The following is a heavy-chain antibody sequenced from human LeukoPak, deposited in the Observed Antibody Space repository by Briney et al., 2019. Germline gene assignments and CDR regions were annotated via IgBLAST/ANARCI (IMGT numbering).Heavy chain of an antibody. CDR2: IDWDDDK. D-gene: IGHD4-17*01. CDR1: GFSLGTRGMC. V-gene: IGHV2-70*11. Sequence: RASGPALVKPTQTLTLTCTFSGFSLGTRGMCVSWIRQPTGKALEWLARIDWDDDKYYSTSLQTRLTISKDTSKNQVVLTMTNMDPVGTATYYCGRAFPTVTTFDDWGQGTLVTVSS. J-gene: IGHJ4*02. CDR3: GRAFPTVTTFDD.